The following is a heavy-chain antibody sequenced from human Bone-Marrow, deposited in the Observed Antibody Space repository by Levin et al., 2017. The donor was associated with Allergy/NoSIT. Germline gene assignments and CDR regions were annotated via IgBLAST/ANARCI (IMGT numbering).Heavy chain of an antibody. Sequence: GGSLRLSCAASGFTFSSYAMSWVRQAPGKGLEWASAISGSGGSTYYADSVKGRFTISRDNSKNTLYLQMNSLRAEDTAVYYCAKVRDTVTTIYYYYYMDVWGKGTTVTVSS. V-gene: IGHV3-23*01. CDR2: ISGSGGST. CDR1: GFTFSSYA. CDR3: AKVRDTVTTIYYYYYMDV. J-gene: IGHJ6*03. D-gene: IGHD4-17*01.